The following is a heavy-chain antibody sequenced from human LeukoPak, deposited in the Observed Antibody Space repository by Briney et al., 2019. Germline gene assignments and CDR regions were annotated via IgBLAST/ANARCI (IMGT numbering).Heavy chain of an antibody. CDR3: ARGPVGYSSSWYGWFDP. V-gene: IGHV4-4*07. J-gene: IGHJ5*02. CDR1: GGSISSYY. CDR2: IYTSGST. D-gene: IGHD6-13*01. Sequence: PSETLSLTCTVSGGSISSYYWSWIRQPAGKGLEWIGRIYTSGSTNYNPSLKSRVTISVDTSKNQFSLKLSSVTAADTAVYYCARGPVGYSSSWYGWFDPWGQGTLVTVSS.